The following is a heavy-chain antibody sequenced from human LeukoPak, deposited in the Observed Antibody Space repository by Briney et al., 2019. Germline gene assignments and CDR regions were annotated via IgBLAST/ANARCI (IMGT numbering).Heavy chain of an antibody. Sequence: SETLSLTCTVSGGSISSNNYYWGWIRQPPGKGLEWIGSIYYSGSTYNNPSLKIRVTISVDTSKNQFSLKLSSVTAADTAVYYCARRGTVTDGSFDYWGQGTLVTVSS. CDR1: GGSISSNNYY. D-gene: IGHD4-17*01. CDR3: ARRGTVTDGSFDY. J-gene: IGHJ4*02. V-gene: IGHV4-39*01. CDR2: IYYSGST.